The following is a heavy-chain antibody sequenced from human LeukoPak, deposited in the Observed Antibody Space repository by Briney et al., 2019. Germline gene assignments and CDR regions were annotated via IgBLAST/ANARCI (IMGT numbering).Heavy chain of an antibody. J-gene: IGHJ5*02. V-gene: IGHV1-2*07. CDR3: ARASFWESPINWFDP. D-gene: IGHD3-16*01. CDR2: INPTSGGT. CDR1: GYTFSKYY. Sequence: ASVKVSCKASGYTFSKYYLHWVRQAPGQGLEWVGWINPTSGGTNYAPSFQGRVTMTRDRSITTVYMELTRLTSDDTAVYYCARASFWESPINWFDPWGQGTLVTVSS.